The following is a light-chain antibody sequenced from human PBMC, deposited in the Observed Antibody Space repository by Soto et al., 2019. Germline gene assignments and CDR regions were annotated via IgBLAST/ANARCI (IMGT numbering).Light chain of an antibody. CDR2: QDT. Sequence: SYELTQPPSVSVSPGQTASITCSGDKLGDKYICWSQQKPGQSPVLVIYQDTKRPSGIPERFSGSNSGKTATLTISGTQAMDEADDYCQALYSSADNYVFGTGTKLTVL. CDR1: KLGDKY. J-gene: IGLJ1*01. CDR3: QALYSSADNYV. V-gene: IGLV3-1*01.